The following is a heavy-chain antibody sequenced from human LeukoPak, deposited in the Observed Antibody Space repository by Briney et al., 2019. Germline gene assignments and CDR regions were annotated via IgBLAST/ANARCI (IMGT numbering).Heavy chain of an antibody. J-gene: IGHJ4*02. CDR2: ISGSGDST. V-gene: IGHV3-23*01. CDR3: AKLALGFLEWSRFDS. Sequence: GGSLRLSCAASGFTFSSQPMSWVRQAPGKGLEWVSAISGSGDSTYYADSVKGRFTISRDTSKYTLNLQMSSLRAEDTAVYYCAKLALGFLEWSRFDSWGQGTLVTVSS. CDR1: GFTFSSQP. D-gene: IGHD3-3*01.